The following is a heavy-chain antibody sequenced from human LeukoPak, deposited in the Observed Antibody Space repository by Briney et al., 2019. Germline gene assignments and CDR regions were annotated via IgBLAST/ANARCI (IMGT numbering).Heavy chain of an antibody. Sequence: ASVKVSCKASGYTFTSYYMHWVRQAPGQGLEWMGIINPSGGSTSYAQKFQGRVTMTRDTSTSTVYMELSSLRSEDTAVYYCARFGRHYGDYAPHFDYWGQGTLVTVSS. J-gene: IGHJ4*02. CDR3: ARFGRHYGDYAPHFDY. D-gene: IGHD4-17*01. V-gene: IGHV1-46*01. CDR1: GYTFTSYY. CDR2: INPSGGST.